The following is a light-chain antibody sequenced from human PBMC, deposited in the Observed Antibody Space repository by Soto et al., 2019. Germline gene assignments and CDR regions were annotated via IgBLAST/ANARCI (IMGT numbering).Light chain of an antibody. J-gene: IGLJ1*01. CDR3: SSYTTSSTLV. CDR1: SRDVGGYND. Sequence: QSALTQPASVFGSPGQTITISCTGTSRDVGGYNDVSWYQQHPGKAPKVMIYDVSDRPSGVSNRFSGSKSGNRASLTISGLQAEDEADYYCSSYTTSSTLVFGTGTKLTVL. V-gene: IGLV2-14*01. CDR2: DVS.